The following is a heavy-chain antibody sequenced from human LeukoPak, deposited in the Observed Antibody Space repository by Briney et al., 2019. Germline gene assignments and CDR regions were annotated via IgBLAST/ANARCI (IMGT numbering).Heavy chain of an antibody. V-gene: IGHV1-18*01. CDR2: ISAYNGNT. D-gene: IGHD3-10*01. Sequence: GASVKVSCKASGYTFTSYGISWVRQAPGQGLEWMGWISAYNGNTNYAQKLQGRVTMTTDTSTSTAYMELRSLRSDDTAVYYCARDTTMVRGVIPFDHWGQGTLVTVSS. CDR3: ARDTTMVRGVIPFDH. J-gene: IGHJ4*02. CDR1: GYTFTSYG.